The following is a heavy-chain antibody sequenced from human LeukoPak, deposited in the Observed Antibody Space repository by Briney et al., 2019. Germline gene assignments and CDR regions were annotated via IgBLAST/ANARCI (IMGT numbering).Heavy chain of an antibody. CDR2: ISYDGSNK. CDR1: GFTFSSYG. J-gene: IGHJ4*02. V-gene: IGHV3-30*18. Sequence: GGSLRLSCAASGFTFSSYGMHWVRQAPGKGLEWVAVISYDGSNKYYADSVKGRFTISRDNSKNTLYLQMNSLRAEDTAVYYCAKAPTPWSYYGVEWGQGTLVTVSS. CDR3: AKAPTPWSYYGVE. D-gene: IGHD1-26*01.